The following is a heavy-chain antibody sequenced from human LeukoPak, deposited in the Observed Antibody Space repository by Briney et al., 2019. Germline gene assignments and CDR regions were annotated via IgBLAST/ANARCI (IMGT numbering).Heavy chain of an antibody. V-gene: IGHV3-9*03. CDR1: GFTFDDYA. J-gene: IGHJ6*03. CDR2: ISWNSGNI. Sequence: PGGSLRLSCAASGFTFDDYAMHWVRQAPGKGLEWVSGISWNSGNIGYADSVKGRFTISRDNAKNSLYLQMNSLRAEDMALYYCAKGGGGRLIYYYYMDVWGKGTTVTVS. D-gene: IGHD3-16*01. CDR3: AKGGGGRLIYYYYMDV.